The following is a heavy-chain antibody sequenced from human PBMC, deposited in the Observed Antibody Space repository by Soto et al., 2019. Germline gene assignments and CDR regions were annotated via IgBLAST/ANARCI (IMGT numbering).Heavy chain of an antibody. CDR1: GFTVSSNY. D-gene: IGHD2-2*02. J-gene: IGHJ6*03. CDR2: IYSGGST. Sequence: GGSLRLSCAASGFTVSSNYMSWVRQAPGKGLEWVSVIYSGGSTYYADSVKGRFTISRDNSKNTLYLQMNSLRAEDTAVYYCARGDIVVVPAAIGDYYYMDVWGKGTTVTVSS. V-gene: IGHV3-66*01. CDR3: ARGDIVVVPAAIGDYYYMDV.